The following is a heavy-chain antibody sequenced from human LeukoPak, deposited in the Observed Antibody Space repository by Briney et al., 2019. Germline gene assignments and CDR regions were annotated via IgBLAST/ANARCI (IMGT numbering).Heavy chain of an antibody. CDR2: IYSGGST. D-gene: IGHD3-9*01. CDR1: GFTVSGNY. CDR3: AIFTIQAYFDY. J-gene: IGHJ4*02. Sequence: GGSLRLSCVASGFTVSGNYMSWVRQAPGKGLEWVSVIYSGGSTYYADSVKGRFTISRDNSKNTLYLQMNSLRAEDTAVYYCAIFTIQAYFDYWGQGTLVTVSS. V-gene: IGHV3-53*01.